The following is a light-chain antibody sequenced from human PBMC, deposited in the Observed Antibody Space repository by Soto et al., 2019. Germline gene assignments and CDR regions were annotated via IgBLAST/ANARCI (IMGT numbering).Light chain of an antibody. V-gene: IGKV3-15*01. Sequence: EVVLTQSPATLSVSAGGTVTLSCRASQSVRTNVAWYQQIPGQAPRLLVYGASTRATGVPARFTGSVSGIEFSLTISSLLSEDSAFYYCQQYFNWPLTWTFGPGTKVQIK. CDR1: QSVRTN. J-gene: IGKJ1*01. CDR2: GAS. CDR3: QQYFNWPLTWT.